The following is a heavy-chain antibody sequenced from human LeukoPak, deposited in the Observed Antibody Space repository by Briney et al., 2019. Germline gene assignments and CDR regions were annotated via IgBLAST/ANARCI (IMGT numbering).Heavy chain of an antibody. CDR2: ISGSGAST. V-gene: IGHV3-23*01. J-gene: IGHJ5*02. D-gene: IGHD3-10*01. CDR3: AKDAYYGSGSYLVLNWFDP. Sequence: GGSLRLSCAASASTFSNYAMSWVRQAPGKGLEWVSGISGSGASTYYADSVKGRFTISRDNSRNTLYLQMNSLRAEDTAVYYCAKDAYYGSGSYLVLNWFDPWGQGTLVTVSS. CDR1: ASTFSNYA.